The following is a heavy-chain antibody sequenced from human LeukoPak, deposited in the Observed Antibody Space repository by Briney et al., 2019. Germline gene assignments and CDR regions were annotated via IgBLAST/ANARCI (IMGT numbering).Heavy chain of an antibody. CDR1: GFTFDDYA. J-gene: IGHJ6*02. Sequence: GGSLRLSCAASGFTFDDYAMHWVRQAPGKGLEWFSGISWNSGSIGYADSVKGRFTISRDNAKNSPYLQMNSLRAEDTALYYCAKELPTYYGMDVWGQGTTVTVSS. V-gene: IGHV3-9*01. CDR3: AKELPTYYGMDV. CDR2: ISWNSGSI. D-gene: IGHD2-15*01.